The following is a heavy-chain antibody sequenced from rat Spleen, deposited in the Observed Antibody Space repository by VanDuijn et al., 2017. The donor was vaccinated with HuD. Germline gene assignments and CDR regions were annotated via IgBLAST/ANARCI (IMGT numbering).Heavy chain of an antibody. J-gene: IGHJ3*01. CDR1: DHSITNGYR. CDR3: ARCGYGDWFAY. Sequence: EVQLQESGPGLVKPSQSLSLTCSVTDHSITNGYRWNWIRKFPGNKLEWMGYINSAGSTNYNPSLKSRISITRDTSKNQFFLQVNSVPTEDTATYYCARCGYGDWFAYWGQGTLVTVSS. V-gene: IGHV3-3*01. CDR2: INSAGST. D-gene: IGHD1-11*01.